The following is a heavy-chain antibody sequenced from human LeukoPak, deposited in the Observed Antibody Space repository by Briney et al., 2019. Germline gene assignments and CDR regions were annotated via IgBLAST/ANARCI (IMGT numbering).Heavy chain of an antibody. CDR2: IWYDGSNK. J-gene: IGHJ6*03. D-gene: IGHD3-3*01. V-gene: IGHV3-33*01. CDR3: TRHDLGFWSGPHYYYYYMDV. CDR1: GFTFSSYG. Sequence: PGGSLRLSCAASGFTFSSYGMHWVRQAPGKGLEWVAVIWYDGSNKYYADSVKGRFTISRDDAKNSLYLQMNSLRAEDTAVYYCTRHDLGFWSGPHYYYYYMDVWGKGTTVTVSS.